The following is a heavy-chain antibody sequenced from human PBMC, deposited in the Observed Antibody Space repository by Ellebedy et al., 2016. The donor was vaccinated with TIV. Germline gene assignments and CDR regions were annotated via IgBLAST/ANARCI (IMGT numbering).Heavy chain of an antibody. D-gene: IGHD6-19*01. J-gene: IGHJ4*02. CDR3: ARSNYGDSLYSSGWPVDY. V-gene: IGHV3-21*01. Sequence: GESLKISCAASGFTFSSYSMNWVRQAPGKGLEWVSSISSSSSYIYYADSVKGRFTISRDNAKNSLYLQMNSLRAEDTAVYYCARSNYGDSLYSSGWPVDYWGQGTLVTVSS. CDR1: GFTFSSYS. CDR2: ISSSSSYI.